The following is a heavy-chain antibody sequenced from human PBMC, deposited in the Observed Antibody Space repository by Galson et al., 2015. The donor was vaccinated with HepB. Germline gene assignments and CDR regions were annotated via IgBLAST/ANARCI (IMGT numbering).Heavy chain of an antibody. CDR3: ARDLTYHNKNIDYDENIYYDAHDV. Sequence: SLRLSCAASGFSFNMFWMTWVRQAPGKGLEWVANIREDGGLKYYVDSVKGRFTISRDNARDSLYLQMNSLRAEDTAVYYCARDLTYHNKNIDYDENIYYDAHDVWGQGTMVTVSS. CDR2: IREDGGLK. CDR1: GFSFNMFW. V-gene: IGHV3-7*01. J-gene: IGHJ3*01. D-gene: IGHD3-16*01.